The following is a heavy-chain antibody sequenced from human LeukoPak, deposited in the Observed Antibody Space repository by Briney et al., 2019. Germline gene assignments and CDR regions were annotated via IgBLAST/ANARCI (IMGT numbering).Heavy chain of an antibody. CDR1: GGSISSGGYS. Sequence: SETLSLTCAVSGGSISSGGYSWSWIRQPPGKGLEWIGYIYHSGSAYYNPSLKSRVTISVDRSKNQFSLKLSSVTAADTAVYYCARAMAATLSFDYWGQGTLVTVSS. V-gene: IGHV4-30-2*01. CDR3: ARAMAATLSFDY. CDR2: IYHSGSA. D-gene: IGHD2-15*01. J-gene: IGHJ4*02.